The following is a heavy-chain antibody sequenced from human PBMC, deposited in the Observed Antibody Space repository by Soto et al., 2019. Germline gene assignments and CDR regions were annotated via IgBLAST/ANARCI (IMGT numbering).Heavy chain of an antibody. D-gene: IGHD2-21*01. Sequence: SETLSLTCAVYGGSFSAYYWSWIRQPPGRGLEWIGEIIHSGSTNYNPSLKSRVTISVDTSKNQVSLKLSTVTAADTAVYYCAGGMVKRRAFDIWGQGTMVTVSS. V-gene: IGHV4-34*01. J-gene: IGHJ3*02. CDR2: IIHSGST. CDR1: GGSFSAYY. CDR3: AGGMVKRRAFDI.